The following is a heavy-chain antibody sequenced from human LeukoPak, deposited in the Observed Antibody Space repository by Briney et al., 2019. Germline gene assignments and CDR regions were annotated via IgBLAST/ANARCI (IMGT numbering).Heavy chain of an antibody. CDR3: AKSSGGNCYRENILH. V-gene: IGHV3-64*04. Sequence: GGSLRLSCSASGFSFRTYAMHWARQAPGKGLESLSAINDNGVTTYYADSVKGRFIISRDNSKNTLYLQMNSLRAEDTAVYYCAKSSGGNCYRENILHWGQGTLVTVSS. J-gene: IGHJ4*02. CDR1: GFSFRTYA. CDR2: INDNGVTT. D-gene: IGHD2-15*01.